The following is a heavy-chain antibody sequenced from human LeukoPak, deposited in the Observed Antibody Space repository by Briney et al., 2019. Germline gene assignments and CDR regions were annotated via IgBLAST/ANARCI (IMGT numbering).Heavy chain of an antibody. CDR3: ARHRYYYRSGSYYGAPYYMDV. CDR2: IYYSGST. D-gene: IGHD3-10*01. CDR1: GGSFSGYY. Sequence: PSETLSLTCAVYGGSFSGYYWSWIRQPPGKGLEWIGSIYYSGSTYYNPSLKSRVTISVDTSKNQFSLKRSSVTAADRAVYYCARHRYYYRSGSYYGAPYYMDVWGKGTTVTISS. V-gene: IGHV4-34*01. J-gene: IGHJ6*03.